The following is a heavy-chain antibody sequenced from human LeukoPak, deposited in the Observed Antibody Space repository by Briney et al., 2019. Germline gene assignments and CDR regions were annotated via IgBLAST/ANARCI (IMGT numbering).Heavy chain of an antibody. CDR3: ASGYSGYDWFDY. CDR1: GGSFSGYY. CDR2: IYTSGST. J-gene: IGHJ4*02. V-gene: IGHV4-59*10. Sequence: PSETLSLTCAVYGGSFSGYYWSWIRQPAGKGLEWIGRIYTSGSTNYNPSLKSRVTMSVDTSKNQFSLKLSSVTAADTAVYYCASGYSGYDWFDYWGQGTLVTVSS. D-gene: IGHD5-12*01.